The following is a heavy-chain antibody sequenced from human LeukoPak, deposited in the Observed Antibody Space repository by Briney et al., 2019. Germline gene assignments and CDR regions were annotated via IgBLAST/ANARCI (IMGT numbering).Heavy chain of an antibody. J-gene: IGHJ3*02. CDR1: GYRFTSYW. CDR3: ARVYYYVSSGYYYVSFVCDI. D-gene: IGHD3-22*01. Sequence: GESLKISCKGSGYRFTSYWIGWVRQMPGKGLEWMGIIYPGDSDTRYSPSFQGQVTISADKYISTAYLQWSSLKASDTAMYYCARVYYYVSSGYYYVSFVCDIWGRGTMVTVSS. V-gene: IGHV5-51*01. CDR2: IYPGDSDT.